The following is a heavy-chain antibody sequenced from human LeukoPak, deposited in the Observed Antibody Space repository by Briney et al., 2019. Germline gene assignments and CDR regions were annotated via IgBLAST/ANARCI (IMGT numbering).Heavy chain of an antibody. D-gene: IGHD1-26*01. CDR3: ARGGAVGATNPHFGY. Sequence: PSETLSLTCTVSGGSISSYYWSRIRQPPGKGLEWLGYIYYSGSTNYNPSLKSRVTISVDTSKNQFSLKLSSVTAADTAVYYCARGGAVGATNPHFGYWGQGTLVTVSS. V-gene: IGHV4-59*01. J-gene: IGHJ4*02. CDR1: GGSISSYY. CDR2: IYYSGST.